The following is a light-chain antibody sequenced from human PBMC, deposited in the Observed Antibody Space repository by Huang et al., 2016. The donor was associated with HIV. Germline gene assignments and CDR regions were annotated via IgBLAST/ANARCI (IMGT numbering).Light chain of an antibody. J-gene: IGKJ1*01. CDR3: MQSLQPPWT. V-gene: IGKV2-28*01. CDR1: QRLLHSDESND. CDR2: LAT. Sequence: DIVMTQSPPFLSVSPGEPASISCKSSQRLLHSDESNDLAWYRQRPGQFPQLVIYLATNRAPGVPARFSGRGSGTDFTLKISRVESEDVGIYYCMQSLQPPWTFGQGTKVEMK.